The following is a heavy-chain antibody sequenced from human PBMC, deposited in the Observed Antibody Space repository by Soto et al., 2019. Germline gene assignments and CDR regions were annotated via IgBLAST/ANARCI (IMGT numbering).Heavy chain of an antibody. CDR2: IYYSGST. D-gene: IGHD3-10*01. CDR3: ARHNYGSGSTYFDY. Sequence: PSETLSLTCTVSGGSISSYYWSWIRQPPGKGLEWIGYIYYSGSTNYNPSLKSRVTISVVTSKNQFSLKLNSMTAADTAVYYCARHNYGSGSTYFDYWGQGTLVTVSP. J-gene: IGHJ4*02. CDR1: GGSISSYY. V-gene: IGHV4-59*08.